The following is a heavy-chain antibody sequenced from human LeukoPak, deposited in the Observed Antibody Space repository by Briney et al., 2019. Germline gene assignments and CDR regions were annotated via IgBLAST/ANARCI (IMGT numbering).Heavy chain of an antibody. CDR2: MNLNSGLT. J-gene: IGHJ4*02. CDR3: ARVPRESNSH. V-gene: IGHV1-8*01. D-gene: IGHD1-1*01. Sequence: ASVKVSRKASVYTVSNYDINWVRQATGHGLEWVGYMNLNSGLTGDAQKFQGRVTMTRNTSISTAYMELSSLRFDDTAVYYGARVPRESNSHWGQGTLVTVSS. CDR1: VYTVSNYD.